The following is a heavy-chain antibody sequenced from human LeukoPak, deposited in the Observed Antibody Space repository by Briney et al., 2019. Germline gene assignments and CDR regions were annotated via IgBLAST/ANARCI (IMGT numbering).Heavy chain of an antibody. CDR3: ARDHLGILDY. V-gene: IGHV3-7*01. D-gene: IGHD1-26*01. CDR2: IKQDESEK. Sequence: GGSLRLSCAASGFTFNTYWMAWVRQAPGKGLEWVANIKQDESEKYYVDSVKGRFTISRDNAKNSLYLQMNSLTAEDTAVYYCARDHLGILDYWGQGILVTVSS. J-gene: IGHJ4*02. CDR1: GFTFNTYW.